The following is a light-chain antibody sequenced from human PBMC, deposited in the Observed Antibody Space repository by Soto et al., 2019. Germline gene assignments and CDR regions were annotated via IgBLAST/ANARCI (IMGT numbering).Light chain of an antibody. Sequence: VLTQPPSASGTPGQRVTISCSGSSSHIGSNTVNWYQQLPGTAPKLLVYSNNQRPSGVPDRFSGSKSGTSASLAISGLQYEDEADYYCAAWDDSLNGVVFGGGTKLNVI. CDR3: AAWDDSLNGVV. CDR1: SSHIGSNT. J-gene: IGLJ2*01. CDR2: SNN. V-gene: IGLV1-44*01.